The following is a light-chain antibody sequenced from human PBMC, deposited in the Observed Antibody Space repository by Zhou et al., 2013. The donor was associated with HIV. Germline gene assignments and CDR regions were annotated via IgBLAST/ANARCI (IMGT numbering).Light chain of an antibody. CDR2: AAS. CDR1: QGISSY. J-gene: IGKJ3*01. V-gene: IGKV1-8*01. CDR3: QHYYSYPFT. Sequence: AIQMTQSPSSLSASVGERVTITCRASQGISSYLAWYQQKPGKAPKLLIYAASTLQSGVQSRFSGSGSGTDFTLTISCLQSEDFATYYCQHYYSYPFTFGPGTKVDIK.